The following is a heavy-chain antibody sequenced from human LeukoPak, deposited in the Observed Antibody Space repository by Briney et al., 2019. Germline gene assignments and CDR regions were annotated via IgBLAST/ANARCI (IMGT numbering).Heavy chain of an antibody. CDR2: IYSGGST. CDR1: GFSVSSNY. J-gene: IGHJ5*02. Sequence: GGSLRLSCAASGFSVSSNYMNWVRQAPGKGLAWVSVIYSGGSTYYADSVKGRFTISRDNSKNTLYLQMNSLRADDTAVYYCAKDVSSGWHYNWFDPWGQGTLVTVSS. V-gene: IGHV3-53*05. CDR3: AKDVSSGWHYNWFDP. D-gene: IGHD6-19*01.